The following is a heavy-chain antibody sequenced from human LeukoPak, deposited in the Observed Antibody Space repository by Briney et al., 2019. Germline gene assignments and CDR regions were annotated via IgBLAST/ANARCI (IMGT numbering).Heavy chain of an antibody. D-gene: IGHD3-10*01. CDR3: ARGVTMVRGVTDY. Sequence: PGGSLRLSCAASGFTFSSYWMHWVRQAPGTGLVWVSRISSDGTNTYYADSVKGRFTISRDNSKNTLYLQMNSLRAEDTAVYYCARGVTMVRGVTDYWGQGTLVTVSS. CDR2: ISSDGTNT. V-gene: IGHV3-74*01. J-gene: IGHJ4*02. CDR1: GFTFSSYW.